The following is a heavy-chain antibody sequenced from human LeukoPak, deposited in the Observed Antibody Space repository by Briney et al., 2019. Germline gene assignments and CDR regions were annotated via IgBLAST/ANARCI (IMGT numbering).Heavy chain of an antibody. CDR3: AKDLYSSSWYSIYYYYGMDV. Sequence: GGSLRLSCEGSAFIFSGHWMNWVRQAPGKGLEWVAVISYDGSNKYYADSVKGRFTISRDNSKNTLYLQMNSLRAEDTAVYYCAKDLYSSSWYSIYYYYGMDVWGQGTTVTVSS. V-gene: IGHV3-30*18. D-gene: IGHD6-13*01. CDR1: AFIFSGHW. J-gene: IGHJ6*02. CDR2: ISYDGSNK.